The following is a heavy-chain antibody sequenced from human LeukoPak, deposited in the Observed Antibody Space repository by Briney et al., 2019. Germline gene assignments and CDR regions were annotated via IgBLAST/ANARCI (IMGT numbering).Heavy chain of an antibody. CDR1: GFTFSSYA. Sequence: GGSLGLSCAASGFTFSSYAMHWVRQAPGKGLEWVAVISYDGSNKYYADSVKGRFTISRDNSKNTLYLQMNSLRAEDTAVYYCASLQIDYWGQGTLVTVSS. D-gene: IGHD4-11*01. J-gene: IGHJ4*02. CDR3: ASLQIDY. V-gene: IGHV3-30-3*01. CDR2: ISYDGSNK.